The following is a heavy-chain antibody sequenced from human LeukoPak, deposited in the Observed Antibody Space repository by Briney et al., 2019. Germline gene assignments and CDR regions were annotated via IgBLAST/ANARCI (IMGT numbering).Heavy chain of an antibody. J-gene: IGHJ3*02. V-gene: IGHV3-21*01. CDR3: ARDRSQGWDTSGYYPDAFNI. D-gene: IGHD3-22*01. CDR2: ISSSSGFI. Sequence: GGSLRLSCAASGFTFSSYGMSWVRQAPGKGLEWVSSISSSSGFIYYADSVKGRFTISRDNAKNSLYLQMNSLRAEDTAVYYCARDRSQGWDTSGYYPDAFNIWGQGTTVTVSS. CDR1: GFTFSSYG.